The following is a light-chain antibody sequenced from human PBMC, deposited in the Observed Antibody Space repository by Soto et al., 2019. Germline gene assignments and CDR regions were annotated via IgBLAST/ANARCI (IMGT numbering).Light chain of an antibody. CDR2: DIN. CDR1: TGTVTSGHY. Sequence: QAVVTQDPSLTVSPGGTVTLTCVSSTGTVTSGHYPYWFQVKPGQAPRTLLYDINNKHSWTSARFSGSLLGGKAALTLSGAQPEDEADYYCLLSYSGPSIFGRGTQLTVL. V-gene: IGLV7-46*01. CDR3: LLSYSGPSI. J-gene: IGLJ7*01.